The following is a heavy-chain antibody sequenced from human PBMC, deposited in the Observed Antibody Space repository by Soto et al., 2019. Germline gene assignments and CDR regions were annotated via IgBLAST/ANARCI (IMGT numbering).Heavy chain of an antibody. CDR2: IWYDGSNK. J-gene: IGHJ4*02. D-gene: IGHD1-26*01. CDR3: ARDRGRYQFDY. V-gene: IGHV3-33*01. CDR1: GFTFSSYG. Sequence: QMQLVESGGGVVQPGRSLRLSCAASGFTFSSYGMHWVRQAPGKGLEWVAVIWYDGSNKYYADSVKGRFTISRDNSKNTLYLQMNSLRAEDTAVYYWARDRGRYQFDYWGQGTLVTVSS.